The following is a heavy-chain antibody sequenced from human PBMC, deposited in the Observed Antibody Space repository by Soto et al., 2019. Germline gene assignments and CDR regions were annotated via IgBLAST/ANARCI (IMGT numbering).Heavy chain of an antibody. Sequence: SETLSLTCTVSGGSISSGDYYWSWIRQPPGKGLEWIGYIYYSGSTYYNPSLKSRVTISVYTSKNQFSLKLSSVTAADTAVYYCARDSYYYGSGSFNWFDPWGQGTLVTVSS. D-gene: IGHD3-10*01. CDR2: IYYSGST. CDR3: ARDSYYYGSGSFNWFDP. J-gene: IGHJ5*02. CDR1: GGSISSGDYY. V-gene: IGHV4-30-4*01.